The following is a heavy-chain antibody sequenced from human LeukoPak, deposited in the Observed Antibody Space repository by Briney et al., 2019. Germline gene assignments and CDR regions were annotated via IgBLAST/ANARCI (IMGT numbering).Heavy chain of an antibody. CDR3: AGDVDTAIIDY. Sequence: GGSLRLSCAASGFTFSSYWMSWVRQAPGKGLEWVANIKQDGSEKYYVASVKGRFTISRDNAKNSLYLQMNSLRAEDTAVYYCAGDVDTAIIDYWGQGTLVTVSS. D-gene: IGHD5-18*01. J-gene: IGHJ4*02. V-gene: IGHV3-7*01. CDR1: GFTFSSYW. CDR2: IKQDGSEK.